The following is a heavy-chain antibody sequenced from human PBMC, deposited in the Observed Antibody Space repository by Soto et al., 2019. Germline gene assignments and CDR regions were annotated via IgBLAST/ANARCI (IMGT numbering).Heavy chain of an antibody. CDR2: IYYSGST. CDR1: GGSISSYY. Sequence: SETLSLTCTVSGGSISSYYWSWIRQPPGKGLEWIGYIYYSGSTNYNPSLKSRVTISVDTSKNQFSLKLSSVTAADTAVYYCARAGCSSTSCPNYYYMDVWGKGTTVTVSS. D-gene: IGHD2-2*01. V-gene: IGHV4-59*01. CDR3: ARAGCSSTSCPNYYYMDV. J-gene: IGHJ6*03.